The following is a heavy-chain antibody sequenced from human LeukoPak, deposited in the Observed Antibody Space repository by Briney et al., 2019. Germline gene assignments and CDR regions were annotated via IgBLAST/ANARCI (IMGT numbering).Heavy chain of an antibody. D-gene: IGHD3-10*01. J-gene: IGHJ6*02. CDR3: ARGGTHYYGSGSFPGRNYYYGMDV. Sequence: SETLSLTCAVYGGSFSGYYWSWIRQPPGKGLEWIGEINHSGSTNYNPSLKSRVTISVDTSKNQFSLKLSSVTAADAAVYYCARGGTHYYGSGSFPGRNYYYGMDVWGQGTTVTVSS. V-gene: IGHV4-34*01. CDR1: GGSFSGYY. CDR2: INHSGST.